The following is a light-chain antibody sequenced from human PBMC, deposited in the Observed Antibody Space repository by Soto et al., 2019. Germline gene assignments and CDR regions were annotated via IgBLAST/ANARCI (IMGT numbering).Light chain of an antibody. CDR2: DAS. J-gene: IGLJ1*01. V-gene: IGLV2-11*01. CDR1: SSDVGGYNY. CDR3: SLYTSENAFV. Sequence: QSALTQPRSVSGSPGQSVTISCTGASSDVGGYNYVSWYQQHPGKAPKLMIYDASKRPSGVPDRFSGSKSGNTASLTISGLQTEDEADYYCSLYTSENAFVFGTGTKVTVL.